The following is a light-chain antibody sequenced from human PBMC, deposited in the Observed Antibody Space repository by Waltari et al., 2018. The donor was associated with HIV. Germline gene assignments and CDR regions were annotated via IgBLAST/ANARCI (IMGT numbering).Light chain of an antibody. CDR3: QSYDSSLTVVV. J-gene: IGLJ2*01. CDR2: GNK. V-gene: IGLV1-40*01. Sequence: QSVLTQPPSVSGAPGQRVTIPCAWSSSNIGADYDVHWYQQLPGTAPKLLIYGNKYRPSGVPDRFSGSKSDTSASLAITGLQAEDEADYYCQSYDSSLTVVVFGGGTKLTVL. CDR1: SSNIGADYD.